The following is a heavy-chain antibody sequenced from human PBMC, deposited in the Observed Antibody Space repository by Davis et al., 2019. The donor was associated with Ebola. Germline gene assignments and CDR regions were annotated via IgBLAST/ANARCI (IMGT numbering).Heavy chain of an antibody. D-gene: IGHD2-2*01. CDR3: AKSLDLPAAPFDY. V-gene: IGHV3-53*05. CDR2: IYSGDST. Sequence: PGGSLRLSCAASGFTVSSNYMSWVRQAPGKGLEWVSVIYSGDSTYYADSVKGRFTISRDNSKNTLYLQMNSLRAEDTAVYYCAKSLDLPAAPFDYWGQGTLVTVSS. J-gene: IGHJ4*02. CDR1: GFTVSSNY.